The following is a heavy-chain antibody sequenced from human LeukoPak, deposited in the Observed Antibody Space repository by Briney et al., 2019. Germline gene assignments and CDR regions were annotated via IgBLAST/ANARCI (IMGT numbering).Heavy chain of an antibody. V-gene: IGHV3-23*01. CDR1: GFTFSSYG. Sequence: GGSLRLSCAASGFTFSSYGMSWVRQAPGKGLEWVSAISGSGGSTYYADSVKGRFTISRDNSKNTLYLQMNSLRTEDTAVYYCAKVGDNWDFDYWGQGTLVSVSS. CDR2: ISGSGGST. CDR3: AKVGDNWDFDY. J-gene: IGHJ4*02. D-gene: IGHD3-16*01.